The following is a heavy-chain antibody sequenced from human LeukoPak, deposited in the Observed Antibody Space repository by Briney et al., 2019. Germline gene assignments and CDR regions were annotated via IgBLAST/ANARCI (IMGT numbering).Heavy chain of an antibody. CDR3: ASVGGTIFGGLNFQH. CDR1: GGSISSYY. J-gene: IGHJ1*01. V-gene: IGHV4-59*01. D-gene: IGHD3-3*01. CDR2: IYYSGST. Sequence: SETLSLTCTVSGGSISSYYWSWIRQPPGKGLEWIGYIYYSGSTNYNPSLKSRVTISVDTSKNQFSLKLSSVTAADTAVYYCASVGGTIFGGLNFQHWGQGTLVTVSS.